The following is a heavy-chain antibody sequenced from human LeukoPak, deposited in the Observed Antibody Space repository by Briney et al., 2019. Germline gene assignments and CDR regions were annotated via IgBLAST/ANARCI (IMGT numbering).Heavy chain of an antibody. V-gene: IGHV1-8*01. J-gene: IGHJ6*03. Sequence: ASVKVSCKASGYTFTSYDINWVRQATGQGLEWMGWMNPNSGNTGYAQKFQGRVTMTRNTSISTAYMELSSLRSEDTAVYYCARVGYDSSGYYYYYYYYMDAWGKGTTVTVSS. CDR3: ARVGYDSSGYYYYYYYYMDA. D-gene: IGHD3-22*01. CDR1: GYTFTSYD. CDR2: MNPNSGNT.